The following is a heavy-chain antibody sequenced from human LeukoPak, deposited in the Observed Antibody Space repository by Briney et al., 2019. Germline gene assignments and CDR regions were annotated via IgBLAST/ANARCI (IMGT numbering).Heavy chain of an antibody. J-gene: IGHJ4*02. V-gene: IGHV4-59*01. D-gene: IGHD1-1*01. Sequence: SETLSLTCTVSGGSISSYYWSWIRQPPGKGLEYIGYIYYSGNTNYNPSLKSRVTISVDTSKNQFSLKLSSVTAADTAVYYCARNPNSDYFDYWGQGILVIVSS. CDR1: GGSISSYY. CDR2: IYYSGNT. CDR3: ARNPNSDYFDY.